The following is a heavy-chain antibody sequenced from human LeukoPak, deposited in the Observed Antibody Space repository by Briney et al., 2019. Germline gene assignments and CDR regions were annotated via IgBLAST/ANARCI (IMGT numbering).Heavy chain of an antibody. D-gene: IGHD6-19*01. CDR2: IYYSGST. CDR3: ARGTRIAVAAFDI. J-gene: IGHJ3*02. CDR1: GGSISSYY. V-gene: IGHV4-59*01. Sequence: PSETLSLTCTVSGGSISSYYWSWIRQPPGKGLEWIGYIYYSGSTNYNPSLKSRVTISVDTSKNQFSLKLSSVTAADTAVYYCARGTRIAVAAFDIWGQGTMVTVSS.